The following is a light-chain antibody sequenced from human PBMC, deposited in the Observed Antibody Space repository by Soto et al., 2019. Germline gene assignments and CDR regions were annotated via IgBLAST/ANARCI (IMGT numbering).Light chain of an antibody. V-gene: IGKV3-20*01. CDR2: GAS. J-gene: IGKJ1*01. CDR1: QSVSSSY. CDR3: QRYGSSPWT. Sequence: EIVLTQSPGTLSLSPGERATLSCRASQSVSSSYLAWYQQKPGQAPRHLIYGASSRATAIPDRFSSSESGTDFTLTISRLEPDGFAVYYCQRYGSSPWTFGQGTKVEIK.